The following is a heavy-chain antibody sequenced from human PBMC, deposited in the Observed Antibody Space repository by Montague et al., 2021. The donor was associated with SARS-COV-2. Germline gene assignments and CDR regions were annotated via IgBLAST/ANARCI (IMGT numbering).Heavy chain of an antibody. J-gene: IGHJ3*02. Sequence: TNNNPSLKSRVTISVDTSKNQFSLKLSSVTAADTAVYHCARLGHRYSYAQYAVDIWGQGTMVTVSS. V-gene: IGHV4-34*01. CDR3: ARLGHRYSYAQYAVDI. D-gene: IGHD5-18*01. CDR2: T.